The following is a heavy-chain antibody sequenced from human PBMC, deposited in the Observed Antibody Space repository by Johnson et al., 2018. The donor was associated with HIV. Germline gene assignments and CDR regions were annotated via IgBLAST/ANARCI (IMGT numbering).Heavy chain of an antibody. Sequence: VQLVESGGGVVQPGRSLRLSCAASGFTFSSSAMHWVHQAPGKGLEWVANIKQDGSEKYYADSVKGRFTISRDNAKNSLYLQMNSLRAEDTAVYYCATPHPYSSGWYRLSAFDIWGQGTMVTVSS. J-gene: IGHJ3*02. CDR3: ATPHPYSSGWYRLSAFDI. CDR2: IKQDGSEK. V-gene: IGHV3-7*03. CDR1: GFTFSSSA. D-gene: IGHD6-19*01.